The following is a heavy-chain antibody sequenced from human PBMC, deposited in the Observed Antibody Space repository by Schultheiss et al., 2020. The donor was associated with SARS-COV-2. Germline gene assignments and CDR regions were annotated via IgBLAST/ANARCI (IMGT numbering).Heavy chain of an antibody. Sequence: GGSLRLSCAASGFTFSSSWMHWVCQAPGKGLEWVSGVSWNGSRTHYADSVKGRFTISRDNSKNTLYLQMNSLRAEDTAVYYCARDGGLKYYYDSSGQSADAFDIWGQGTMVTVSS. CDR3: ARDGGLKYYYDSSGQSADAFDI. D-gene: IGHD3-22*01. V-gene: IGHV3-19*01. J-gene: IGHJ3*02. CDR1: GFTFSSSW. CDR2: VSWNGSRT.